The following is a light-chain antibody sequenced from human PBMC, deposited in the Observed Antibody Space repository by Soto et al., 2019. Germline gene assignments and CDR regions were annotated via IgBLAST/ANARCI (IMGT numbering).Light chain of an antibody. CDR1: QSVTSGY. Sequence: IVLTQSPGTLSLSPGERATLSCRASQSVTSGYLAWYQQIPGQVPRLLVYAASTRATGIPDRFSGGGSGTDFTLTFHRLEPEDFAVYYCLHDALFPYSFGQGTKLEI. J-gene: IGKJ2*03. CDR2: AAS. V-gene: IGKV3-20*01. CDR3: LHDALFPYS.